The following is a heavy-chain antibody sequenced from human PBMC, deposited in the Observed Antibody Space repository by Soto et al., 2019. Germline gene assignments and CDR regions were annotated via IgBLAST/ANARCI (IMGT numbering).Heavy chain of an antibody. Sequence: SETLSLTCTVSGGSISSYYWSWIRQPPGKGLEWIGFIYYSGSTNYNPSLKSRVTISLDTSKNQFSLKLSSVTAADTAVYYCASVVASVAANWFDPWGQGTLVTVSS. V-gene: IGHV4-59*01. D-gene: IGHD6-19*01. J-gene: IGHJ5*02. CDR1: GGSISSYY. CDR2: IYYSGST. CDR3: ASVVASVAANWFDP.